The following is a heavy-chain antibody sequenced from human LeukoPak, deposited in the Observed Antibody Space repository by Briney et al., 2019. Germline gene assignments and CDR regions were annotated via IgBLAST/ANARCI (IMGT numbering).Heavy chain of an antibody. Sequence: PGGSLRLSCAASGFTFSIYAMSWVRQAPGKGLEWVSGISATGSSTYYADSVKGRFTIPRDNSKNTLYLQMNSLRAEDTAVYYCAKDYNSGWYYFDYWGQGTLVTVSS. V-gene: IGHV3-23*01. D-gene: IGHD6-19*01. CDR3: AKDYNSGWYYFDY. J-gene: IGHJ4*02. CDR2: ISATGSST. CDR1: GFTFSIYA.